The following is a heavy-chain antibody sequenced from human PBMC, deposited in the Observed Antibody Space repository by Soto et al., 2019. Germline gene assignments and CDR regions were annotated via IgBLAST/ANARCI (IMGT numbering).Heavy chain of an antibody. CDR2: INPSGTIT. CDR3: AKPQIARHYYYGMEV. Sequence: VQLVQSGAEVKKPGASVKVSCKASGYTFTSCYMHWVRQAPGQGLEWMGIINPSGTITDYAQKFQGRVTMTRDTSTSTYCMELSSLTSEATAVYYCAKPQIARHYYYGMEVWGQGTAVTVSS. V-gene: IGHV1-46*01. CDR1: GYTFTSCY. J-gene: IGHJ6*02.